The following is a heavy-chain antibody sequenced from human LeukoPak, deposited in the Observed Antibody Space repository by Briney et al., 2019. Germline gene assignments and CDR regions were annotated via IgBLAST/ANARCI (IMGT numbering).Heavy chain of an antibody. J-gene: IGHJ3*02. V-gene: IGHV3-23*01. D-gene: IGHD1-26*01. CDR2: ISGSGGST. CDR1: GFPLRSYG. Sequence: GGSLRLSCVASGFPLRSYGMSWVRQAPGKGLEWVSGISGSGGSTYYADSVKGRFTISRDNSKNTLYLQMNSLRAEDTAVYYCARAREYSGSLRDAFDIWGQGTMVTVSS. CDR3: ARAREYSGSLRDAFDI.